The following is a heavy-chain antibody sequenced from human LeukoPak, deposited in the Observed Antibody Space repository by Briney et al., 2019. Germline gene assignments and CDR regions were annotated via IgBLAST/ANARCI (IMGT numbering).Heavy chain of an antibody. D-gene: IGHD3-22*01. CDR2: IYYSGST. V-gene: IGHV4-39*01. Sequence: SETRSLTCTVSGGSISSSSYYWGWIRQPPGKGLEWIGSIYYSGSTYYNPSLKSRVTISVDTSKNQFSLKLSSVTAADTAVYYCALITVASSHYYDSSGYYYGGVFDYWGQGTLVTVSS. CDR3: ALITVASSHYYDSSGYYYGGVFDY. CDR1: GGSISSSSYY. J-gene: IGHJ4*02.